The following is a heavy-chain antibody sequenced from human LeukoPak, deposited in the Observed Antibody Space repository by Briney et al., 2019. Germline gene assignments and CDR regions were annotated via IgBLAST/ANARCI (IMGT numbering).Heavy chain of an antibody. D-gene: IGHD3-3*01. CDR1: GFTFSDYY. V-gene: IGHV3-11*04. Sequence: GGSLRLSCAASGFTFSDYYMSWIRQAPGKGLEWVSYISSSGSTIYYADSVKGRFTISRDNAKNSLYLQMNSLRAVDTAVYYCARAVPYYDFWSGYDGYFDYWGQGTLVTVSS. CDR3: ARAVPYYDFWSGYDGYFDY. CDR2: ISSSGSTI. J-gene: IGHJ4*02.